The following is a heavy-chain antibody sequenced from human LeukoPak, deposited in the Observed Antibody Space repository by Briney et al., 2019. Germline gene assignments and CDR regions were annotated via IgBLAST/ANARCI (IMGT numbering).Heavy chain of an antibody. D-gene: IGHD2-2*01. CDR2: INPSGSNT. V-gene: IGHV1-46*01. CDR1: GYTLTELS. Sequence: ASVKVSCKVSGYTLTELSMHWVRQAPGQGLEWMGIINPSGSNTSYAQKFQGRVTMTRDTSTSTVYMELSSLRSEDTAVYYCARSGSSTSCPRDYWGQGTLVTVAS. J-gene: IGHJ4*02. CDR3: ARSGSSTSCPRDY.